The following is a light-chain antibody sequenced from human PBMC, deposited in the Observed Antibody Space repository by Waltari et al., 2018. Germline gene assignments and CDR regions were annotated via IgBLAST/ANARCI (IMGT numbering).Light chain of an antibody. CDR3: AAWTDTSKIV. CDR2: EVS. V-gene: IGLV2-18*02. Sequence: QSALTHPPSVSGSPGQSVTISCTGTTSDLVGYTLISWYQQAPGTAPTLLIFEVSNRPSGVPDRFSGSKSGNTASLTISDLQAEDESHYYCAAWTDTSKIVFGGGTRVTVL. J-gene: IGLJ2*01. CDR1: TSDLVGYTL.